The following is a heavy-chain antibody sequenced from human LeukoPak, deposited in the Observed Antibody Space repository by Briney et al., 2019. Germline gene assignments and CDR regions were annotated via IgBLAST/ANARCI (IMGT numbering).Heavy chain of an antibody. J-gene: IGHJ4*02. V-gene: IGHV3-11*04. CDR2: ISSSGSTI. CDR3: ARAGIGYDFWSGYYTGEEAVY. CDR1: GFAFSDYY. Sequence: KSGGSLRLSCAASGFAFSDYYMSWIRQAPGKGLEWVSYISSSGSTIYYADSVKGRFTISRDNAKNSLYLQMNSLRAEDTAVYYCARAGIGYDFWSGYYTGEEAVYWGQGTLVTVSS. D-gene: IGHD3-3*01.